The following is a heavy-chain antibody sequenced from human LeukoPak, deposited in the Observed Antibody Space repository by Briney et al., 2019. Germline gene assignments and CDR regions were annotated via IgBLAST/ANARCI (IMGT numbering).Heavy chain of an antibody. J-gene: IGHJ6*02. CDR1: GFTFSSYS. D-gene: IGHD5-12*01. V-gene: IGHV3-21*01. Sequence: GGSLRLSCAASGFTFSSYSMNWVRQAPGKGLEWVSSISSSSSYIYYADSVKGRFTISRDNAKNSLYLQMNSLRAEDTAVYYCARDNDIVVSYGMDVWGQGITVTVSS. CDR3: ARDNDIVVSYGMDV. CDR2: ISSSSSYI.